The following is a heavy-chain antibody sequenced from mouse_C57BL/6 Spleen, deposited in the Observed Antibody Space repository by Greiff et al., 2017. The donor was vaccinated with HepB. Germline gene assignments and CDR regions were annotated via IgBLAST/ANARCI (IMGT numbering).Heavy chain of an antibody. CDR3: ARYYYGSSLGAWFAY. J-gene: IGHJ3*01. V-gene: IGHV1-26*01. D-gene: IGHD1-1*01. CDR1: GYTFTDYY. Sequence: EVQLQQSGPELVKPGASVKISCKASGYTFTDYYMHWVKQSHGKSLEWIGDINPNNGGTSYNQKFKGKATLTVDKSSSTAYMELRSLTSEDSAVYYCARYYYGSSLGAWFAYWGQGTLVTVSS. CDR2: INPNNGGT.